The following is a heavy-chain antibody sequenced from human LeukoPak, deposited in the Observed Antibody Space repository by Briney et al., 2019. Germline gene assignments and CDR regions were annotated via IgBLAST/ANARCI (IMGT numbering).Heavy chain of an antibody. V-gene: IGHV1-2*02. Sequence: ASVKVSCKTSGYTFTGYYIHWVRQAPGQGLEWMGWINPNSGDTNYAQKFQGRVSMTGDTSISTAYMELSRLRSDDTAVYYCARDPGIAVAGCWFDPWGQGTLVTVSS. CDR2: INPNSGDT. CDR3: ARDPGIAVAGCWFDP. D-gene: IGHD6-19*01. J-gene: IGHJ5*02. CDR1: GYTFTGYY.